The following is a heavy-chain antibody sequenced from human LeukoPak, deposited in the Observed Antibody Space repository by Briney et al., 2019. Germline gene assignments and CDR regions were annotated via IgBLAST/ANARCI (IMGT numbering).Heavy chain of an antibody. CDR3: ARDVRGGWYFDY. V-gene: IGHV3-7*01. D-gene: IGHD6-19*01. CDR1: GFTFTNYW. Sequence: GGSLRLSCAASGFTFTNYWMSWVRQAPGKGLEWVANIKQDGSEKYYVDSVRGRFAISRDSAKNSLYLQMNSLRVEDTAVFYCARDVRGGWYFDYWGQGTLVTVSS. CDR2: IKQDGSEK. J-gene: IGHJ4*02.